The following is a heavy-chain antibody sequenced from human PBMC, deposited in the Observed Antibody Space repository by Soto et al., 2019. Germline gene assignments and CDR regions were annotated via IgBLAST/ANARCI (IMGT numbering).Heavy chain of an antibody. CDR3: AKDTDYYYGAISPPDY. V-gene: IGHV3-23*01. Sequence: GGSLRLSCAASGFTFSFYAMSWVRQAPGKGLEWVSVISTSGGSTYYANSVKGRFTISRDNSKSTLYLQMNNLRTEDTAVYYCAKDTDYYYGAISPPDYWGQGTLVTVSS. CDR1: GFTFSFYA. J-gene: IGHJ4*02. CDR2: ISTSGGST. D-gene: IGHD3-10*01.